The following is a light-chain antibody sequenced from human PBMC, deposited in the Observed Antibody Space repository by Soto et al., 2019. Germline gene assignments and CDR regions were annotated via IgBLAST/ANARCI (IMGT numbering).Light chain of an antibody. V-gene: IGKV3-15*01. J-gene: IGKJ4*01. CDR3: QQYNNWPGA. CDR1: QSVSSS. CDR2: DAS. Sequence: EIVMTQSPATLSVSPGERATLSCRASQSVSSSLAWYQQNPGQAPRLLIYDASTRATGIPVRFSGSGSGTEFTLTISSLQSEDFAVYYCQQYNNWPGAFGGGTKVDIK.